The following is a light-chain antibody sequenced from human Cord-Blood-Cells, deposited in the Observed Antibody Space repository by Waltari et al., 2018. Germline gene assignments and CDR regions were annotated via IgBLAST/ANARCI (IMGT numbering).Light chain of an antibody. Sequence: SALPQPASVSGSPGQSITISCTGTSSDVGGYNYVSSYQQHPGKAPKLMIYEVSNRPSGVSNRFSGSKSGNTASLTISGLQAEDEADYYCSSYTSSSTLYVFGTGTKVTVL. CDR1: SSDVGGYNY. CDR2: EVS. J-gene: IGLJ1*01. V-gene: IGLV2-14*01. CDR3: SSYTSSSTLYV.